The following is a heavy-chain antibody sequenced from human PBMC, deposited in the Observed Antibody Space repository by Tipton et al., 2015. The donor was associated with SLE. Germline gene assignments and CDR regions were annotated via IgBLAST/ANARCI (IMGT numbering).Heavy chain of an antibody. Sequence: TLSLTCAVYGGSFSGYYWSWIRQPPGKGLEWIGEINHSGSTNYNPSLKSRVTISVDTSKKQFSLKLSSVTAADTAVYYCATTAAADKGWFDSWGQGNLVTVSS. CDR3: ATTAAADKGWFDS. CDR1: GGSFSGYY. V-gene: IGHV4-34*01. CDR2: INHSGST. D-gene: IGHD6-13*01. J-gene: IGHJ5*01.